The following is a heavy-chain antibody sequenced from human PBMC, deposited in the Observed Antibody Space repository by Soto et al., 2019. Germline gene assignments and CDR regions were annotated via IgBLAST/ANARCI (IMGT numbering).Heavy chain of an antibody. D-gene: IGHD3-22*01. V-gene: IGHV4-31*03. CDR3: ARAYDSSGYYSGARAYYFDY. CDR1: GGSISSGGYY. J-gene: IGHJ4*02. Sequence: SETLSLTCTVSGGSISSGGYYWSWIRQHPGKGLEWIGYIYYSGSTYYNPSLKSRVTISVDTSKNQFSLKLSSVTAADTAVYYCARAYDSSGYYSGARAYYFDYWGQGTLVTVSS. CDR2: IYYSGST.